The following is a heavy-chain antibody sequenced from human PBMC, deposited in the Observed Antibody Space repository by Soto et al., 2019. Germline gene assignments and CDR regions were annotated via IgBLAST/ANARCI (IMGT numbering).Heavy chain of an antibody. V-gene: IGHV2-5*02. CDR2: IYWDDDK. CDR3: AHSPHIAAAGINQFDY. J-gene: IGHJ4*02. CDR1: GFSLSTTGVG. D-gene: IGHD6-13*01. Sequence: SGPTLVNPTQTLTLTCTFSGFSLSTTGVGVGWIRQPPGKALEWLALIYWDDDKRYSPSLKSRLTITKDTSKNQVVLTMTNMDPVDTATYYCAHSPHIAAAGINQFDYWGQGTLVTVSS.